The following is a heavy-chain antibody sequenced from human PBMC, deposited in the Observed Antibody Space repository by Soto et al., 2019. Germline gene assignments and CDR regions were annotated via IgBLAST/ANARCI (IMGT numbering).Heavy chain of an antibody. CDR3: ARSSGRRHVFTFDYGLDV. CDR1: GFSVGDNY. V-gene: IGHV3-11*06. J-gene: IGHJ6*02. CDR2: SSSGGGNT. Sequence: QVQLVESGGGLVEPGGSLRLSCAASGFSVGDNYMTWIRQAPGKGLEWLSYSSSGGGNTNYADSVKGRFTISRDNAKNSLYLQRDSLRAEDTAVYFCARSSGRRHVFTFDYGLDVWGQGTTVTVSS. D-gene: IGHD3-16*01.